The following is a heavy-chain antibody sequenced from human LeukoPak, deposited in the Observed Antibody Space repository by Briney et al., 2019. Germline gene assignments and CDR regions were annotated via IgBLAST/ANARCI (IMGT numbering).Heavy chain of an antibody. J-gene: IGHJ4*02. V-gene: IGHV3-74*01. D-gene: IGHD3-22*01. CDR2: INSDGSST. Sequence: PGGSLRLSCAASGFTLSRYWMHWVRHAPGKGRVWVSRINSDGSSTSYADSVKGRFTISRDNAKNTLYLQMDSLRAEDTAVYYCARARVFDDSSGYYFDYWGQGTLVTVSS. CDR3: ARARVFDDSSGYYFDY. CDR1: GFTLSRYW.